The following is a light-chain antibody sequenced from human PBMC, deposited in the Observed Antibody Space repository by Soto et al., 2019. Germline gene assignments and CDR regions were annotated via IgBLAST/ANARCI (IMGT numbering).Light chain of an antibody. CDR2: EVS. CDR1: SGDVGGYNF. CDR3: SSYTSSSTLVF. Sequence: QSALTQPASVSGSPGQSITISCTGTSGDVGGYNFVSWYQQHPGKAPKLIIYEVSNRPSGVSNRFSGSKSGNTASLTISGLQAEDEADYYCSSYTSSSTLVFFGGGTQLTVL. V-gene: IGLV2-14*01. J-gene: IGLJ2*01.